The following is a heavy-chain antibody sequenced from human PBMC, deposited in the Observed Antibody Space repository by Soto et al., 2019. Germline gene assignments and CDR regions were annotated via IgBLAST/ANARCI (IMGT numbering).Heavy chain of an antibody. Sequence: SETLSLPCTVAGHSINSDYYWGWIRQPPGKGLEWIGSIYPGGGTYYNPSLKSRVTISIDTSKNQFSLRLTSVTAADTAMYYCARKGYYPSGRINLFDSWGQGTLVTVSS. V-gene: IGHV4-38-2*02. J-gene: IGHJ4*02. CDR3: ARKGYYPSGRINLFDS. D-gene: IGHD3-10*01. CDR1: GHSINSDYY. CDR2: IYPGGGT.